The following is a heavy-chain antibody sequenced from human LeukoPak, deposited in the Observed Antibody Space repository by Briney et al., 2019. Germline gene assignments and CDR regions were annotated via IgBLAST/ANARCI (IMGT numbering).Heavy chain of an antibody. CDR1: GFTVSNIF. CDR3: ARMPFTRNDYFGLDV. D-gene: IGHD3-10*01. Sequence: GGSLRLSCAASGFTVSNIFMNWVRQAPGKGLEWVSIIYSGGSTYYADSVKGRFTISRDNSKNTLDLQMNSLRAEDTAVYYCARMPFTRNDYFGLDVWGQGTTVTVSS. CDR2: IYSGGST. J-gene: IGHJ6*02. V-gene: IGHV3-66*01.